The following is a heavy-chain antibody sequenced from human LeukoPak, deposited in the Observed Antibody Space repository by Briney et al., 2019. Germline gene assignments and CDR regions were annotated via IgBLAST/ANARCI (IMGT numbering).Heavy chain of an antibody. J-gene: IGHJ6*02. CDR2: IYYSGST. D-gene: IGHD2-2*01. Sequence: PSETLSLTCTVSGGSISSYYWSWIRQPPGKGLEWIGYIYYSGSTSYNPSLKSRVTISVDTSKNQFSLKLSSVTAADTAVYYCARDIVVVPAAMASGPPWGDYYYYYGMDVWGQGTTVTVSS. V-gene: IGHV4-59*12. CDR3: ARDIVVVPAAMASGPPWGDYYYYYGMDV. CDR1: GGSISSYY.